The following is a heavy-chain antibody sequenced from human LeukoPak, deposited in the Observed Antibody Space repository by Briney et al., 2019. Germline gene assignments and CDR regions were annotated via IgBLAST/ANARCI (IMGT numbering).Heavy chain of an antibody. Sequence: GGSLRLSCAASGFTFDDYGMSWVRQAPGKGLEWVSGINWNGGNTGYADFVKGRSTISRDNAKNSLYLQMNSLRAEDTALYYCARSIPAAKLAGRFDYWGQGTLVTVSS. CDR2: INWNGGNT. J-gene: IGHJ4*02. CDR1: GFTFDDYG. V-gene: IGHV3-20*04. CDR3: ARSIPAAKLAGRFDY. D-gene: IGHD2-2*01.